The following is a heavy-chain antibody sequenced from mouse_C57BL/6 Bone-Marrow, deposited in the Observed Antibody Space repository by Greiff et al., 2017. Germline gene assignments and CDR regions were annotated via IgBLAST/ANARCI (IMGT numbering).Heavy chain of an antibody. D-gene: IGHD1-3*01. CDR2: IDPSDSYT. Sequence: QVQLQQPGAELVKPGASVKLSCKASGYTFTSYWMQWVKQRPGQGLEWIGEIDPSDSYTNYNQKFKGKATLTVYTSSSTAYMQRSSLTSEDSAVYYCARKTYNYPRAMDYWGQGTSVTVAS. CDR1: GYTFTSYW. V-gene: IGHV1-50*01. CDR3: ARKTYNYPRAMDY. J-gene: IGHJ4*01.